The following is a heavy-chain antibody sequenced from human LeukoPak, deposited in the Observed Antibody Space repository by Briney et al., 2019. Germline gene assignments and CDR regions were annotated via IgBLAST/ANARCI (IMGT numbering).Heavy chain of an antibody. CDR1: KFTFSDYW. J-gene: IGHJ6*03. CDR3: ARALGDYYHYSYMDV. Sequence: GGSLRLSCAASKFTFSDYWMNWIRQAPGKGLEWVANIKQDGSEKWYVDSVKGRFSISRDNAKNSLYLQMHSLRAEDTAVYYCARALGDYYHYSYMDVWGKGTTVTVSS. CDR2: IKQDGSEK. V-gene: IGHV3-7*01.